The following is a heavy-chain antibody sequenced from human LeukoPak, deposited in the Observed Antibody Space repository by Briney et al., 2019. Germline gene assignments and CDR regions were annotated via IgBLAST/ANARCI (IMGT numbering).Heavy chain of an antibody. V-gene: IGHV3-7*01. D-gene: IGHD3-22*01. CDR1: GFTFSSYW. CDR2: IKQDGSEK. CDR3: ARERSYYDSSGYY. J-gene: IGHJ4*02. Sequence: GGSLRLSCAASGFTFSSYWMSWVRQAPGKGLEWVANIKQDGSEKYYVDSVKGRFTISRDNAKNSLYLQMNSLRAEDTAVYYCARERSYYDSSGYYWGQGTLVTVSS.